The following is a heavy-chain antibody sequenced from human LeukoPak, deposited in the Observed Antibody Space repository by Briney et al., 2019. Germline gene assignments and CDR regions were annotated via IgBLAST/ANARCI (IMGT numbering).Heavy chain of an antibody. V-gene: IGHV4-34*01. CDR1: GGSFSGYY. CDR3: AREIDIVVVPAAISGGIDP. CDR2: INHSGST. D-gene: IGHD2-2*01. Sequence: SETLSLTCAVYGGSFSGYYWSWIRQPPGKGLEWIGEINHSGSTNYNPSLKSRVTISVDTSKNQFSLKPSSVTAADTAVYYCAREIDIVVVPAAISGGIDPWGQGTLVTVSS. J-gene: IGHJ5*02.